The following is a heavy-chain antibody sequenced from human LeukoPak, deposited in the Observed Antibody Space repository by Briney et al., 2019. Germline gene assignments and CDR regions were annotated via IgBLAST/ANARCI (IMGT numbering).Heavy chain of an antibody. CDR3: ASSSSWYYGMDV. CDR1: GGSIDSHY. J-gene: IGHJ6*02. CDR2: FFTGGST. D-gene: IGHD6-13*01. V-gene: IGHV4-4*07. Sequence: SETLSLTCTVSGGSIDSHYWSWNRQSAGKGLEWIGRFFTGGSTYYNPSLESRVTMSVDTSRNQFSLKLSSVTAADTAVYYCASSSSWYYGMDVWGQGTTVTVSS.